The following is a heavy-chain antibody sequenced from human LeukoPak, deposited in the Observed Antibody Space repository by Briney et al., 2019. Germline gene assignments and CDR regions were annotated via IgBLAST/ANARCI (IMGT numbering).Heavy chain of an antibody. CDR1: GFTFSSYA. V-gene: IGHV3-23*01. D-gene: IGHD2-8*01. CDR2: ISGSGGST. J-gene: IGHJ4*02. Sequence: AGGSLRLSCAASGFTFSSYAMSWVRQAPGKGLEWVSAISGSGGSTYYADSVKGRFTISRDNAQNSLYLQMNSLRVEDTAVYYCADPGVGYWGQGSLVTVSA. CDR3: ADPGVGY.